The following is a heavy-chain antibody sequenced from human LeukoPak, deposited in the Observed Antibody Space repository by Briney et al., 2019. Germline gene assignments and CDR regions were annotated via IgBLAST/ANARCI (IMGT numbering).Heavy chain of an antibody. Sequence: PGGSLRLSCAASGFTFSSYGMHWVRQAPGKGLEWVAFIRYDGSNKYYADSVKGRFTISRDNSKNTLYLQMNSLRAEDTAVYYCAKVSGRWELRYRSAFDIWGQGTMVTVSS. CDR2: IRYDGSNK. CDR3: AKVSGRWELRYRSAFDI. CDR1: GFTFSSYG. V-gene: IGHV3-30*02. J-gene: IGHJ3*02. D-gene: IGHD1-26*01.